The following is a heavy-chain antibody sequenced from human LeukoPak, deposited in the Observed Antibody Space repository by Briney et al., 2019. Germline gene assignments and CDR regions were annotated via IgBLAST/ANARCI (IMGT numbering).Heavy chain of an antibody. CDR3: AREGVCGGDCYNGIDY. CDR2: IIPIFGTA. J-gene: IGHJ4*02. Sequence: SVKVSCKASGGTFSSYAISWVRQAPGQGLEWMGGIIPIFGTANYAQKFKGRVTITADESTSTAYMELSSLRSEDTAVYYCAREGVCGGDCYNGIDYWGQGTLVTVSS. D-gene: IGHD2-21*02. CDR1: GGTFSSYA. V-gene: IGHV1-69*13.